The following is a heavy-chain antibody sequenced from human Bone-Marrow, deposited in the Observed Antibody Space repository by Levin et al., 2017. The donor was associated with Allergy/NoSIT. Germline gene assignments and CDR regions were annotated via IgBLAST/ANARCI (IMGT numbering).Heavy chain of an antibody. CDR3: ARYSYGPLDY. CDR2: INSDGSST. CDR1: GFTFSSYW. J-gene: IGHJ4*02. Sequence: QRGESLKISCAASGFTFSSYWMHWVRQAPGKGLVWVSRINSDGSSTSYADSVKGRFTISRDNAKNTLYLQMNSLRAEDTAVYYCARYSYGPLDYWGQGTLVTVSS. V-gene: IGHV3-74*01. D-gene: IGHD5-18*01.